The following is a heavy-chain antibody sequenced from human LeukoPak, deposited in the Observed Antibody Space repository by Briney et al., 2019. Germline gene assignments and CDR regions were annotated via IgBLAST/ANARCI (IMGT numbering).Heavy chain of an antibody. CDR1: GFTFSSYW. Sequence: GGSLRLSCTASGFTFSSYWMSWVRQAPGKGLELVANIKQDGSEKYYVDSVKGRFTISRDDAKNSLYLQMNSLRTEDTAVYYCASTRNDPYWGQGTLVTVSS. CDR2: IKQDGSEK. J-gene: IGHJ4*02. V-gene: IGHV3-7*01. CDR3: ASTRNDPY.